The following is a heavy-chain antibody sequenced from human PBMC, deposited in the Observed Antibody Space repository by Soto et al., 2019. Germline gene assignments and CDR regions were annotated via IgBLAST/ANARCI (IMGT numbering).Heavy chain of an antibody. CDR1: GGSISSSSHY. J-gene: IGHJ4*02. Sequence: QLQLQESGPGLMKPSETLSLSCTVSGGSISSSSHYWGWIRQPPGLGLEWFGCIYYSGSAYYNPYIERRVTISVETSKKHCDLKVTSVTAADTAVYYCARRDGYSYGGKIDYWGQGTLVSVSS. V-gene: IGHV4-39*02. D-gene: IGHD5-18*01. CDR2: IYYSGSA. CDR3: ARRDGYSYGGKIDY.